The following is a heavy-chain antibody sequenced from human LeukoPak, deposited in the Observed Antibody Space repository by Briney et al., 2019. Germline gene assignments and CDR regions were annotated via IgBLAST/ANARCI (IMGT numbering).Heavy chain of an antibody. V-gene: IGHV4-34*01. CDR1: GGSFSGYY. CDR2: INHSGST. D-gene: IGHD2-2*01. J-gene: IGHJ6*02. Sequence: SETLSLTCAVYGGSFSGYYWSWIRQPPGKGLEWIGEINHSGSTNYNPSLKSRVTISVDTSKNQFSLKLSSVTAADTAVYYCARGFIVVVPAAYTRYYYYYGMDVWGQGTTVTVSS. CDR3: ARGFIVVVPAAYTRYYYYYGMDV.